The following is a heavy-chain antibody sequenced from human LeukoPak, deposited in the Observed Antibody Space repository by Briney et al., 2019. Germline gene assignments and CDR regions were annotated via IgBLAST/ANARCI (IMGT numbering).Heavy chain of an antibody. Sequence: GGSLRLSCAASGFTFSSYAMHWVRQAPGKGLEWVAVISYDGSNKYYADSVKGRFTISRGNSKNTLYLQMNSLRDEETAVYYCARDPYYYDSSGHFDDWGKGTLVTVSS. CDR1: GFTFSSYA. CDR2: ISYDGSNK. D-gene: IGHD3-22*01. CDR3: ARDPYYYDSSGHFDD. J-gene: IGHJ4*02. V-gene: IGHV3-30*04.